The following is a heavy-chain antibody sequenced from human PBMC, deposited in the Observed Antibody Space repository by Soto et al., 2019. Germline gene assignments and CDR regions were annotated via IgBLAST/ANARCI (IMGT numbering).Heavy chain of an antibody. J-gene: IGHJ4*02. Sequence: QVQLVESGGGVVQPGRSLRLSCAASGFTFSSYGMHWVRQAPGKGLEWVAVIWYDGSNKYYADSVKGRFTISRDNSKNTLYLQMNSLRAEDTAVYCCARALVWDTAMATGVDYWGQGTLVTVSS. CDR3: ARALVWDTAMATGVDY. CDR1: GFTFSSYG. CDR2: IWYDGSNK. V-gene: IGHV3-33*01. D-gene: IGHD5-18*01.